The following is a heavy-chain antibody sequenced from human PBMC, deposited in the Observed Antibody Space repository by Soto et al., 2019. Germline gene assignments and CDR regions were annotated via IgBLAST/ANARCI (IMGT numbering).Heavy chain of an antibody. CDR1: GFTVSSNY. Sequence: GGSLRLSCAASGFTVSSNYMSWVRQAPGKGLEWVSVTCPGGTTNYADSVKGRFTISRDNSKNTLYLQMSSLRAEDTAVYYCATSGYSSGWYDHWGQGTLVTVSS. CDR3: ATSGYSSGWYDH. J-gene: IGHJ5*02. V-gene: IGHV3-66*01. D-gene: IGHD6-19*01. CDR2: TCPGGTT.